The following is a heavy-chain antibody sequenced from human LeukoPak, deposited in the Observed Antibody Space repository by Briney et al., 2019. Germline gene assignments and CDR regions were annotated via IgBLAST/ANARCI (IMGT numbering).Heavy chain of an antibody. Sequence: GGSLRLSCAASGFTFSSYAMHWVRQAPGKGLEWVAVISYDGSNKYYADSVKGRFTISRDNSKNTPYLQMNSLRAEDTAVYYCAREVATRLGDYFDYWGQGTLVTVSS. CDR3: AREVATRLGDYFDY. V-gene: IGHV3-30-3*01. D-gene: IGHD5-12*01. J-gene: IGHJ4*02. CDR2: ISYDGSNK. CDR1: GFTFSSYA.